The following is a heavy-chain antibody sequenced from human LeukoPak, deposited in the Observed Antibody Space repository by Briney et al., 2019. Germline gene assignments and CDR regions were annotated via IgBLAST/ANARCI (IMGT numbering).Heavy chain of an antibody. D-gene: IGHD1-26*01. CDR2: IYYNGNT. CDR3: ARGRSNYYGMDV. J-gene: IGHJ6*02. Sequence: SETLSLTRIVSGGSVSSGRYYWNWIRRPPGKGLEWIGYIYYNGNTNYSPSLKSRVTMSVDTSKNLFSLKVSSVTAADTAVYYCARGRSNYYGMDVWGQGTTVTVS. V-gene: IGHV4-61*01. CDR1: GGSVSSGRYY.